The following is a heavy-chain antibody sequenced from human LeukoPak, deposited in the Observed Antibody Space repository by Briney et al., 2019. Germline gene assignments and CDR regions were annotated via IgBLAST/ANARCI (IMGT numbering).Heavy chain of an antibody. Sequence: SETLSLTCTVSGGSISSYYWSWIRQPPGKGLEWIGYIYYDGATNYNPSLKSRVTISLDTSKNQFSLKLSSVTAADTAVHYCARERGDTAAPDAFDFWGQGTKVTVSS. CDR2: IYYDGAT. CDR3: ARERGDTAAPDAFDF. V-gene: IGHV4-59*01. D-gene: IGHD5-18*01. J-gene: IGHJ3*01. CDR1: GGSISSYY.